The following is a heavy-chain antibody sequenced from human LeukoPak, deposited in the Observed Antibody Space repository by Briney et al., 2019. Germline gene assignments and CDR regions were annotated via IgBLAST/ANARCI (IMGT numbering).Heavy chain of an antibody. V-gene: IGHV4-59*01. D-gene: IGHD6-19*01. CDR3: ARDTGWQPNVFDI. J-gene: IGHJ3*02. CDR2: IYYSGST. CDR1: GGSIISYY. Sequence: SETLSLTCTVSGGSIISYYWSWIRQPPGKGLEWIGYIYYSGSTNNNPSLKSRATISLDTSKNQFSLKLSSVTAADTAVYYCARDTGWQPNVFDIWGQGTMVTVSS.